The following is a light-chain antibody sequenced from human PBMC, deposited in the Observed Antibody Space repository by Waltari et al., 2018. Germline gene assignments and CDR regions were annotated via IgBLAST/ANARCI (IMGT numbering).Light chain of an antibody. Sequence: DIVMTQSPDSLAVSMGEGDTIKVRSNTSLLYSANYRHYVAWYQQKPRQAPRLLINWASTRESGVPDRFIGSGSGTDFILTISSLQPEDVALYFCQQYHTIPPTFGGGTKVEIK. CDR2: WAS. J-gene: IGKJ4*01. CDR3: QQYHTIPPT. CDR1: TSLLYSANYRHY. V-gene: IGKV4-1*01.